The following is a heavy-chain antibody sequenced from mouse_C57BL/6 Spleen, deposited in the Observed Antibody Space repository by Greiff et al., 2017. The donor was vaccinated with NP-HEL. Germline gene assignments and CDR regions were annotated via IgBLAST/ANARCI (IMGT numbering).Heavy chain of an antibody. Sequence: EVQLQQSGPVLVKPGASVKMSCKASGYTFTDYYMNWVKQSHGKSLEWIGVINPYNGGTSYNQKFKGKATLTVDKSSSTAYMELNSLTSEDSAVYYCARSDGSSPAWFAYWGQGTLVTVSA. J-gene: IGHJ3*01. D-gene: IGHD1-1*01. CDR1: GYTFTDYY. CDR2: INPYNGGT. V-gene: IGHV1-19*01. CDR3: ARSDGSSPAWFAY.